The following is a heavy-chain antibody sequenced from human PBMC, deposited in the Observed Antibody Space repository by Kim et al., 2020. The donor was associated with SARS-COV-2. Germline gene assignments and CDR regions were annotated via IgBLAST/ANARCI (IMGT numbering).Heavy chain of an antibody. V-gene: IGHV6-1*01. J-gene: IGHJ4*02. CDR3: SRNRANSPFDF. CDR2: N. D-gene: IGHD1-26*01. Sequence: NEYAVSVKSRITINPDTAKNQFSLQLNSVTPEDTAMYYCSRNRANSPFDFWGQGTLVTVSS.